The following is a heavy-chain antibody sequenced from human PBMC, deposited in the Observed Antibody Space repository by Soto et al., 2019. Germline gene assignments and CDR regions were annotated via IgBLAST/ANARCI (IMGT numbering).Heavy chain of an antibody. D-gene: IGHD6-19*01. CDR3: ALTYIAVAGTSYYYGMDV. V-gene: IGHV1-58*01. CDR1: GFTFTSSA. J-gene: IGHJ6*02. Sequence: GASVKVSCKASGFTFTSSAVQWVRQARGQRLEWIGWIVVGSGNTNYAQKFQERVTITRDMSTSTAYMELSSLRSEDTAVYYCALTYIAVAGTSYYYGMDVWGQGTTVTVPS. CDR2: IVVGSGNT.